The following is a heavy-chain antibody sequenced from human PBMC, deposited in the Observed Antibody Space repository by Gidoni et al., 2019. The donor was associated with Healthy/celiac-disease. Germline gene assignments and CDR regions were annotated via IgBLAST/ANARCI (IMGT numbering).Heavy chain of an antibody. CDR1: GCTFSSYA. V-gene: IGHV3-23*01. D-gene: IGHD3-3*01. CDR2: ISGSGGST. J-gene: IGHJ4*02. Sequence: EVQLLESGGGLVQPGGSLRLSGAASGCTFSSYAMSWVRQAPGKGLEWVAAISGSGGSTYYADSVKGRFTISRDNSKNTLYLQTNSLRAEDTAVYYCAKGGWRWLYFDYWGQGTLVPVSS. CDR3: AKGGWRWLYFDY.